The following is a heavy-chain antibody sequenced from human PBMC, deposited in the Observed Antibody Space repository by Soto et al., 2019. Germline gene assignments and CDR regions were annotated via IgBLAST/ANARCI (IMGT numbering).Heavy chain of an antibody. CDR2: ISYDGSKK. V-gene: IGHV3-30*18. Sequence: QVQLVESGGGVVQPGRSLRLSCAASGFTFSSYGMQWVRQAPGKGLEWVAVISYDGSKKYYADSAKGRFTISRDNSKNTTYLQMNSLRAEHTAVYYCAKDIGQWVAVAGRGPYWGQGTLVTVSS. J-gene: IGHJ4*02. CDR1: GFTFSSYG. D-gene: IGHD6-19*01. CDR3: AKDIGQWVAVAGRGPY.